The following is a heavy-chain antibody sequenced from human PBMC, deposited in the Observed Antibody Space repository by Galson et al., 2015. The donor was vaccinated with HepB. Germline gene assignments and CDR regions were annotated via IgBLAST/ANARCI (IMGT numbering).Heavy chain of an antibody. CDR3: AADTIFGVVSIIAHAFDI. D-gene: IGHD3-3*01. V-gene: IGHV3-21*01. J-gene: IGHJ3*02. Sequence: SLRLSCAASGFTFSTYGMHWVRQAPGKGLEWVSSISSSSSYIYYADSVKGRFTISRDNAKNSLYLQMNSLRAEDTAVYYCAADTIFGVVSIIAHAFDIWGQGTMVTVSS. CDR1: GFTFSTYG. CDR2: ISSSSSYI.